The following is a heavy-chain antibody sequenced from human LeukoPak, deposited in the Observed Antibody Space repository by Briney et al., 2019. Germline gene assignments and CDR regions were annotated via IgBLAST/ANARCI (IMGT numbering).Heavy chain of an antibody. CDR2: IYSGGST. V-gene: IGHV3-53*01. CDR3: ARQRAVAGADYFDY. CDR1: GFSVSTNY. Sequence: GGSLRLSCAASGFSVSTNYMTWVRQAPGKGLEWVSVIYSGGSTNYADSVKGRFTISRDNSKNTLYLQMNSLRAEDTAVYYCARQRAVAGADYFDYWGQGTLVTVSS. D-gene: IGHD6-19*01. J-gene: IGHJ4*02.